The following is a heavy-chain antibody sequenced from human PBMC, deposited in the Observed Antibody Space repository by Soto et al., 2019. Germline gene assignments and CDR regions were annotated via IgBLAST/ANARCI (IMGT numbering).Heavy chain of an antibody. CDR3: AKGALGSSSWYDFDY. D-gene: IGHD6-13*01. CDR2: ISGSGGST. CDR1: GFTFNNYA. V-gene: IGHV3-23*01. Sequence: EVQLLESGGGLVQPGGSLRLSCAASGFTFNNYAMNWVRQAPGKGLEWVSSISGSGGSTYYADSVKGRFTISRDNSTHTLYLQMNSLRAEDTAVYYCAKGALGSSSWYDFDYWGQGALVTVSS. J-gene: IGHJ4*02.